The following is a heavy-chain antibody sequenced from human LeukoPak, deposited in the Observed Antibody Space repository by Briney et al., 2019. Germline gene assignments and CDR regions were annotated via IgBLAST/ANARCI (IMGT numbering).Heavy chain of an antibody. CDR1: GYTFTSYG. CDR3: ARDTKSGYSNFDY. CDR2: ISAYNGNT. Sequence: ASVKISCKAPGYTFTSYGISWVRQAPGQGLEWMGWISAYNGNTNYAQKLQGRVTMATDTSTSTAYMELRSLRSDDTAVYYCARDTKSGYSNFDYWGQGTLVTVSS. D-gene: IGHD3-3*01. J-gene: IGHJ4*02. V-gene: IGHV1-18*01.